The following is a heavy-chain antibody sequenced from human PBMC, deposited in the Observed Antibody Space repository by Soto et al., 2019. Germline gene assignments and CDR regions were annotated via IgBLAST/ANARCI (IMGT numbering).Heavy chain of an antibody. J-gene: IGHJ4*02. CDR1: GGSIISDY. CDR2: ISYSGST. D-gene: IGHD3-3*01. Sequence: SETLSLACTVSGGSIISDYWSWIRQPPGKGLEWIGYISYSGSTNYNPSLKSLVTISVDTSKNQFSLNLSSVTAADTAVYYCARVLSWSSRFDYWGQGTLVTVSS. V-gene: IGHV4-59*01. CDR3: ARVLSWSSRFDY.